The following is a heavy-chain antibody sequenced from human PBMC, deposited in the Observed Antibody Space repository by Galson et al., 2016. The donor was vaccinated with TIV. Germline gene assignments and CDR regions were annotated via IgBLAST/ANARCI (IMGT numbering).Heavy chain of an antibody. CDR3: ARDKNDYGVDAFDS. V-gene: IGHV4-31*03. Sequence: TLSLTCTVSGGSINSGGYYWSWLRQHPGKGLEWIGYIYYSGTTQYNPSLKSRVTISVDTSKTQFSLNLSSVTAADTAVYYCARDKNDYGVDAFDSWGQGTMVIVSS. CDR1: GGSINSGGYY. CDR2: IYYSGTT. D-gene: IGHD4-17*01. J-gene: IGHJ3*02.